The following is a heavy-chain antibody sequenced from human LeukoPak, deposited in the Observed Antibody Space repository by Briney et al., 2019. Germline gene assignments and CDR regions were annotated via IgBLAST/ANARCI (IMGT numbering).Heavy chain of an antibody. V-gene: IGHV3-64*01. D-gene: IGHD1-26*01. CDR3: ARDPYYDAFDL. Sequence: GGSLRLSCAASGFTFSSYAMHWVRQAPGKGLEYVSAISSNGGSTYYANSVKGRFTISRDNSKNSPYLQMNSLRVEDTAVYYCARDPYYDAFDLWGQGTVVTVSS. CDR2: ISSNGGST. CDR1: GFTFSSYA. J-gene: IGHJ3*01.